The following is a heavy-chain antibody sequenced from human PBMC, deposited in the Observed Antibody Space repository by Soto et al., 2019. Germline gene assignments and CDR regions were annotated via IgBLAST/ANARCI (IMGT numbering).Heavy chain of an antibody. V-gene: IGHV3-30*03. CDR3: ARGNLSFAFDS. J-gene: IGHJ4*02. CDR1: GFNFGFFG. D-gene: IGHD1-26*01. CDR2: ISGDGINT. Sequence: QIQLVESGGDVVQPGRSLRLSCAASGFNFGFFGMHWVRQAPGKGLEWVAFISGDGINTHYADSVRGRFTLSRDYSKRTMYLPMATLSDDDTALYYCARGNLSFAFDSWGQGTLVTVSS.